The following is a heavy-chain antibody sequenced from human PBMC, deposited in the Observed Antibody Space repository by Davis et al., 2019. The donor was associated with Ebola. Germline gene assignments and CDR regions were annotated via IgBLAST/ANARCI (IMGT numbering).Heavy chain of an antibody. CDR1: GGTFSSYA. D-gene: IGHD1-14*01. CDR3: AASAGTVGKFDY. Sequence: SVKVSCKASGGTFSSYAISWVRQARGQGLEWMGWIVLGSGNTNYAQKFQGRVTITRDMSTGTSYLDLSNLRSEDTAVYYCAASAGTVGKFDYWGQGTLVTVSS. CDR2: IVLGSGNT. V-gene: IGHV1-58*02. J-gene: IGHJ4*01.